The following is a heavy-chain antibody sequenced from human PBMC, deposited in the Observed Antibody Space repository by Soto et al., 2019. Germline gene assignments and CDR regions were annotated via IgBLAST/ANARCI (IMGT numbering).Heavy chain of an antibody. Sequence: SVKVSCKASGGTFSSYAISWVRQAPGQGLEWMGGIIPIFGTANYAQKFQGRVTITADESTSTAYMELSSLRSEDTAVYYCAREGTYYYDSSGYTKDDAFDIWGQGTMVTVSS. V-gene: IGHV1-69*13. CDR1: GGTFSSYA. CDR2: IIPIFGTA. CDR3: AREGTYYYDSSGYTKDDAFDI. D-gene: IGHD3-22*01. J-gene: IGHJ3*02.